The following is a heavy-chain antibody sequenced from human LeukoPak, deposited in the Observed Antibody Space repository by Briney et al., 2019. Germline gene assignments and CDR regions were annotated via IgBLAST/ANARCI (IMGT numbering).Heavy chain of an antibody. CDR3: AREGASGGYQGDAFDI. D-gene: IGHD1-26*01. CDR1: GYTFTGYY. J-gene: IGHJ3*02. Sequence: ASVKVSCKASGYTFTGYYMHWVRQAPGQGLEWMGWINPNSGGTNYAQKFQGRVTMTRDTSISTAYMELSRLRSDDTAVYYCAREGASGGYQGDAFDIWGQGTMVTVSS. CDR2: INPNSGGT. V-gene: IGHV1-2*02.